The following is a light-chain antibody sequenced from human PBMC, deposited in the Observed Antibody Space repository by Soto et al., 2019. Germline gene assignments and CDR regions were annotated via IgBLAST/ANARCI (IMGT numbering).Light chain of an antibody. CDR2: KVS. CDR3: MQATQYRPYT. J-gene: IGKJ2*01. V-gene: IGKV2-24*01. CDR1: QSLVHSDGNTY. Sequence: DIVLTQTPLSSPVTLGQPASISCRSSQSLVHSDGNTYLSWFQQRPGQPPRLLIAKVSNRFSGLPERFSGSGAGTDFTLKISRVEAEDVGIYFCMQATQYRPYTFGQGTKLEIK.